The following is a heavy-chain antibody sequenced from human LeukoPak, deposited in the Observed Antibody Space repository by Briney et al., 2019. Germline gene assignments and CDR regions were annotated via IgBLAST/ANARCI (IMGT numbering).Heavy chain of an antibody. V-gene: IGHV4-31*03. Sequence: SQTLSLTCTVSGGSISCGGYYWRWIPQHPGKGLEWIGYIYYSGSTYYNPSLKSRITISVDTSKNQFSLKLSSVTAADTAVYYCASGDYGDTLTRRAFDIWGQGTMVTVSS. CDR1: GGSISCGGYY. CDR2: IYYSGST. D-gene: IGHD4-17*01. CDR3: ASGDYGDTLTRRAFDI. J-gene: IGHJ3*02.